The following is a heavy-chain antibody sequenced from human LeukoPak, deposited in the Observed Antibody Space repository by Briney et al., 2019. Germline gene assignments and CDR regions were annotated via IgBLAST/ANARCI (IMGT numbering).Heavy chain of an antibody. V-gene: IGHV1-18*01. Sequence: ASVKVSCKASRNTFTSYGVSWVRQAPGQGLEWMGWLSGGGNTNYAQKFQGRVTMTTDTSTTTAYMELRSLRSDDTAVYYCARGDYYFDSWGQGTLVTVSS. CDR2: LSGGGNT. CDR3: ARGDYYFDS. CDR1: RNTFTSYG. J-gene: IGHJ4*02.